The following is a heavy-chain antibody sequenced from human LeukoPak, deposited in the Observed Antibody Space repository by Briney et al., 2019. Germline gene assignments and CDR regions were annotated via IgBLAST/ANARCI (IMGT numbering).Heavy chain of an antibody. Sequence: GGSPGLSCAASRFTFSSYWGTWVRQAPGKGLEWVGNIKQDGSGRDYVDSVEGRGTISRDNAKNSLYLQMNALWYEDTAVYYCATGAGCGYWGQGTLVTVSS. CDR1: RFTFSSYW. V-gene: IGHV3-7*03. CDR3: ATGAGCGY. CDR2: IKQDGSGR. D-gene: IGHD6-19*01. J-gene: IGHJ4*02.